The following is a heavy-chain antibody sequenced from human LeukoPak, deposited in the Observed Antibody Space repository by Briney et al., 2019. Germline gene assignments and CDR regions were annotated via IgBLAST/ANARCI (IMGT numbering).Heavy chain of an antibody. V-gene: IGHV1-69*04. Sequence: GASVKVSCKASGGTFSSYAIGWVRQAPGQGLEWMGRILPILGIANYAQKFQGRVTITADKSTSTAYMELSSLRAEDTAVYYCARGYSSSWYWRMGAFDIWGQGTMVTVSS. CDR1: GGTFSSYA. CDR3: ARGYSSSWYWRMGAFDI. D-gene: IGHD6-13*01. CDR2: ILPILGIA. J-gene: IGHJ3*02.